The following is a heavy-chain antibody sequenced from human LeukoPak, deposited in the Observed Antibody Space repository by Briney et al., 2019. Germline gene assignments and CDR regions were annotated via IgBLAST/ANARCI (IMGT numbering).Heavy chain of an antibody. V-gene: IGHV3-30*18. J-gene: IGHJ5*02. CDR1: GFTFSSYG. CDR2: ISYDGSNK. D-gene: IGHD6-13*01. CDR3: AKHGSSERGYNWFDP. Sequence: GGSLRLSCAASGFTFSSYGMHWVRRAPGKGLEWVAVISYDGSNKYYADSVKGRFTISRDNSKNTLYLQMNSLRAEDTAVYYCAKHGSSERGYNWFDPWGQGTLVTVSS.